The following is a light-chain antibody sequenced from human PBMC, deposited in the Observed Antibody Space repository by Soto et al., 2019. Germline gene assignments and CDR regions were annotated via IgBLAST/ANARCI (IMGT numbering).Light chain of an antibody. CDR1: SSDVGSYNY. CDR3: SSYTSSSTL. Sequence: QSVLTQPASVSGSPGQSITISCAGTSSDVGSYNYVSWYQQHPGKAPKLMIYEVSNRPSGVSIRFSGSKSGNTASLTISGLQAEDEAAYYCSSYTSSSTLFGTGTKVTVL. CDR2: EVS. V-gene: IGLV2-14*01. J-gene: IGLJ1*01.